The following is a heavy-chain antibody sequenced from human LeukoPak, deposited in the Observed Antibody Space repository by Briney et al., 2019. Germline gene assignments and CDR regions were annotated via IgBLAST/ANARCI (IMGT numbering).Heavy chain of an antibody. J-gene: IGHJ5*02. CDR1: GGTFSSYA. V-gene: IGHV1-69*04. D-gene: IGHD3-22*01. CDR3: ARDIAYYDSSGGPNWFDP. Sequence: ASVKVSCKAPGGTFSSYAISWVRQAPGQGLEWMGRIIPILGIANYAQKFQGRVTITADKSTSTAYMELSSLRSEDTAVYYCARDIAYYDSSGGPNWFDPWGQGTLVTVSS. CDR2: IIPILGIA.